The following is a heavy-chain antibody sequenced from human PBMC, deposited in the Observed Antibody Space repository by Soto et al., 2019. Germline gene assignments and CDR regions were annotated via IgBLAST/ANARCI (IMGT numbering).Heavy chain of an antibody. D-gene: IGHD5-12*01. CDR1: GFTFSDYY. CDR2: ISSSGSTI. CDR3: ARTGRWLQFEDY. Sequence: GGSLRLSCAASGFTFSDYYMSWIRQAPGKGLEWVSYISSSGSTIYYADSVKGRFTISRDNTKSSLNLQMNSLRAEDTAVYYCARTGRWLQFEDYWGQGTLVTVSS. V-gene: IGHV3-11*04. J-gene: IGHJ4*02.